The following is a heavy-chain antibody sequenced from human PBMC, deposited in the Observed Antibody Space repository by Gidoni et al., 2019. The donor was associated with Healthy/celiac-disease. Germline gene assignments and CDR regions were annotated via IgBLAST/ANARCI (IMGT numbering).Heavy chain of an antibody. V-gene: IGHV1-8*01. CDR1: GYTFTSYD. CDR2: MNPNSGNT. CDR3: ARFRLTPYYYYYGMDV. Sequence: QVQLVQSGAEVKKPGASVKVSCKASGYTFTSYDINWVRQATGQGLEWMGWMNPNSGNTGYAQKFQGRVTMTRNTSISTAYMELSSLRSEDTAVYYCARFRLTPYYYYYGMDVWGQGTTVTVSS. J-gene: IGHJ6*02. D-gene: IGHD6-25*01.